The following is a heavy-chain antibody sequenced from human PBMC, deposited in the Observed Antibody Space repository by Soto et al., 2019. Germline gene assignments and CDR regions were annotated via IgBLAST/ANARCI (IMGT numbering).Heavy chain of an antibody. Sequence: QVQLQESGPGLVKPSETLSLTCTVSGGSISSYYWSWIRQPPGKGLEWIGYIYYSGSTNYNPSLKSRVTISVDTSKNQFSLKLSSVTAADTAVYYCARLPSPYSFAGAFDYWGQGTLVTVSS. D-gene: IGHD6-13*01. CDR1: GGSISSYY. V-gene: IGHV4-59*01. J-gene: IGHJ4*02. CDR2: IYYSGST. CDR3: ARLPSPYSFAGAFDY.